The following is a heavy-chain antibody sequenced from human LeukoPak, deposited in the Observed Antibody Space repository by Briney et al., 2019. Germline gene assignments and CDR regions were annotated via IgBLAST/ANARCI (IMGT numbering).Heavy chain of an antibody. CDR1: GFTFDDYA. J-gene: IGHJ6*02. CDR3: AKGTRLRQWLTSYYYYYGLDV. Sequence: PGGSLRLSCAASGFTFDDYAMHWVRQAPGKGLEWVSGISWNSGSIDYADSVKGRFTISRDNAKNSLYLQMNSLRAEDTALYYCAKGTRLRQWLTSYYYYYGLDVWGQGTTVTVSS. D-gene: IGHD6-19*01. V-gene: IGHV3-9*01. CDR2: ISWNSGSI.